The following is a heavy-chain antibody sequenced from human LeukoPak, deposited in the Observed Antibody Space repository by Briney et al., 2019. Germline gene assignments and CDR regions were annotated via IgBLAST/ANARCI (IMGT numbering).Heavy chain of an antibody. V-gene: IGHV3-21*01. Sequence: GGSLRLSCAASGFTFSSYSMNWVRQAPGKGLEWVSSISSSSSYIYYADSVKGRFTISRDNAKNSLYLQMNSLRAEDTAVYYCARDPVLGGMQQLPTYDYWGQGTLVTVSS. J-gene: IGHJ4*02. D-gene: IGHD6-13*01. CDR1: GFTFSSYS. CDR3: ARDPVLGGMQQLPTYDY. CDR2: ISSSSSYI.